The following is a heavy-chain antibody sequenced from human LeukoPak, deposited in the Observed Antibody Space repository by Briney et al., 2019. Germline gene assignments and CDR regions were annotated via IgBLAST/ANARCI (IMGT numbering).Heavy chain of an antibody. CDR1: GFTFDDYA. CDR3: AKTSYPVDTAMASFDY. D-gene: IGHD5-18*01. Sequence: PGRSLRLSCAASGFTFDDYAMHWVRQAPGKGLEWVSGISWNSGSIGYADSVKGRFTISRDNAKNSLYLQMNSLRAEDTALYYCAKTSYPVDTAMASFDYWGQGTLVTVSS. V-gene: IGHV3-9*01. CDR2: ISWNSGSI. J-gene: IGHJ4*02.